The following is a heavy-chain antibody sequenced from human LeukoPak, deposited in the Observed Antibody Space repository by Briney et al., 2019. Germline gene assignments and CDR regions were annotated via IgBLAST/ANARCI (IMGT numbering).Heavy chain of an antibody. CDR1: GGTFSSYA. J-gene: IGHJ4*02. CDR3: ARNGDREQPYYFDY. CDR2: IIPILGIA. D-gene: IGHD1-26*01. V-gene: IGHV1-69*04. Sequence: GASVKVPCKASGGTFSSYAISWVRQAPGQGLEWMGRIIPILGIANYAQKFQGRVTITADKSTSTAYMELSSLRSEDTAVYYCARNGDREQPYYFDYWGQGTLVTVSS.